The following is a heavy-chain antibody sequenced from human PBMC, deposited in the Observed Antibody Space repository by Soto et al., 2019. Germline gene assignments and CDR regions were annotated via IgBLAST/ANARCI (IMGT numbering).Heavy chain of an antibody. CDR1: GFTVSNNY. D-gene: IGHD2-2*01. J-gene: IGHJ4*02. Sequence: EVQLVESGGGLIQPGGSLRLSCAVSGFTVSNNYMSWVRQAPGKGLEGVSVIYSGGYTAYGDSVKGRFTISRDNSKNTQYLQKKSRGPDDPVVYYWASQPGGGGYWGQGTLVTVSS. CDR2: IYSGGYT. V-gene: IGHV3-53*01. CDR3: ASQPGGGGY.